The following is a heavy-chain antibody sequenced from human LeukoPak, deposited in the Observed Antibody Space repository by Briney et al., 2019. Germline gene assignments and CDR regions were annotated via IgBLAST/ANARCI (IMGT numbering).Heavy chain of an antibody. CDR3: ARALIYYGSGAGAFDI. Sequence: ASVKVSCKASGYTFTSYDINWVRQATGQGLEWMGCMNPNSGNTGYAQKFQGRVTMTRDTSISTAYMELSRLRSDDTAVYYCARALIYYGSGAGAFDIWGQGTMVTVSS. D-gene: IGHD3-10*01. CDR1: GYTFTSYD. CDR2: MNPNSGNT. J-gene: IGHJ3*02. V-gene: IGHV1-8*02.